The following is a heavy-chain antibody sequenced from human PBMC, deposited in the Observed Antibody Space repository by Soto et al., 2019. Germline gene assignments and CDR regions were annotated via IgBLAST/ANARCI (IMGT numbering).Heavy chain of an antibody. V-gene: IGHV3-30*04. CDR1: GFTFNSYA. J-gene: IGHJ4*02. CDR3: ARDLGNVWGSYRYTLFDY. CDR2: ISYDGRNK. Sequence: QVQLEESGGGVVQPGKSLRLSCAAAGFTFNSYAMHWVRQAPVKGLEWVAVISYDGRNKYYANFVKGRFTISRDESKDTLYLQLNSLRAADTAVYYCARDLGNVWGSYRYTLFDYWGQGTLVTVS. D-gene: IGHD3-16*02.